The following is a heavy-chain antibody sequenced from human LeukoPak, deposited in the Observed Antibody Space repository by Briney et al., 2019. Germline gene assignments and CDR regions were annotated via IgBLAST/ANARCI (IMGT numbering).Heavy chain of an antibody. Sequence: GSSVKVSCQASGYTFTGYYIHWVRQAPGQGLAWLRWINPYSGATNYAQKFQARVTMTRDTSTVTAYMELSRLTSDDTAVYYCARDVIMGTYDYWGQGTLVAVSS. D-gene: IGHD3-16*02. V-gene: IGHV1-2*02. CDR3: ARDVIMGTYDY. J-gene: IGHJ4*02. CDR2: INPYSGAT. CDR1: GYTFTGYY.